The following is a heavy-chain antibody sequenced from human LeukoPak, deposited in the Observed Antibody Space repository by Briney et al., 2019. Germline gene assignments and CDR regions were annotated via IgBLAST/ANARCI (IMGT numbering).Heavy chain of an antibody. J-gene: IGHJ4*02. CDR1: GITFSNAW. Sequence: GGSLRLSCVASGITFSNAWMSWIRQAPGKGLEWVGRIKSKIDGGTTDYAAPVKGRFTISRDDSQKTLYLQMNSLETEGTGVYYCTSSGSSGAGDFDFWGQGTLVTVSS. V-gene: IGHV3-15*01. D-gene: IGHD1-26*01. CDR3: TSSGSSGAGDFDF. CDR2: IKSKIDGGTT.